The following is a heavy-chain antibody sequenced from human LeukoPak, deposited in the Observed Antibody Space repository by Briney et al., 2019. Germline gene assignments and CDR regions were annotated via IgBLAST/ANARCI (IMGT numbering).Heavy chain of an antibody. Sequence: GGSLRLSCAASEFTFSAHWMHWVRQVPGKGLVYIAYIDNDGTNTNYADSVKGRFTISRDNAKNTLYLQMNSLRVEDTTVYYCVRDRPHNCFDPWGQGTLVTVSS. V-gene: IGHV3-74*01. CDR3: VRDRPHNCFDP. D-gene: IGHD6-6*01. J-gene: IGHJ5*02. CDR1: EFTFSAHW. CDR2: IDNDGTNT.